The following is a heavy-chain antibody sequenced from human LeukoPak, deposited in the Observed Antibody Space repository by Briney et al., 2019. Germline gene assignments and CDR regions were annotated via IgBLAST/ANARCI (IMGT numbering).Heavy chain of an antibody. J-gene: IGHJ4*02. Sequence: GGSLRLSCAASGFTFSSYAMSWVRQAPGKGLEWVSASSGSGGSTYYADSVKGRFTISRDNSKNTLYLQMNSLRAEDTAVYYCAKDLRGYYYDSSADYWGQGTLVTVSS. D-gene: IGHD3-22*01. V-gene: IGHV3-23*01. CDR2: SSGSGGST. CDR3: AKDLRGYYYDSSADY. CDR1: GFTFSSYA.